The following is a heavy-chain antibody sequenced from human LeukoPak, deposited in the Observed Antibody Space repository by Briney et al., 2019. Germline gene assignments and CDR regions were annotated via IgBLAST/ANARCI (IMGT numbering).Heavy chain of an antibody. V-gene: IGHV1-24*01. CDR2: FDPEDGET. CDR1: GYTLAELS. Sequence: VASVKVSCKVSGYTLAELSMHWVRQAPGKGLEWMGGFDPEDGETIYAQKFQGRVTMTEDTSTDTAYMELSSLRSEDTAVYYCATGLPRRITTIVVVPGKRAFDIWGQGTMVTVSS. CDR3: ATGLPRRITTIVVVPGKRAFDI. D-gene: IGHD3-22*01. J-gene: IGHJ3*02.